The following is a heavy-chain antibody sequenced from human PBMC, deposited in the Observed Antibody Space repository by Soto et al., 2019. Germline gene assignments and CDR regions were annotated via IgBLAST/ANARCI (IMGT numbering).Heavy chain of an antibody. CDR2: IYWDDDK. Sequence: QITLKESGPTLVKPTQTLTLTCTFSGFSLSTSGLGVGWIRQPPGKALEWLALIYWDDDKRYSPSLKTRLTITNDTSRNPVVLTRTNMAPVDTANYYCARDMNDCSGFDYWGQGTLVTVSS. D-gene: IGHD2-21*02. CDR1: GFSLSTSGLG. V-gene: IGHV2-5*02. J-gene: IGHJ4*02. CDR3: ARDMNDCSGFDY.